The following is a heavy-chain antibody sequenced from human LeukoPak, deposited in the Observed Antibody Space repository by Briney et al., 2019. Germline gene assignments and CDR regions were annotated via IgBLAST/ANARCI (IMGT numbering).Heavy chain of an antibody. CDR1: GGTFSSYA. D-gene: IGHD4-11*01. J-gene: IGHJ6*03. Sequence: SVKVSCKASGGTFSSYAISWVRQAPGQGLEWMGGIIPIFGTANYAQKFQGRVTITTDESTSTAYMELSSLRSEDTAVYYCARDALQADYYYYMDVWGKGTTVTVSS. CDR3: ARDALQADYYYYMDV. V-gene: IGHV1-69*05. CDR2: IIPIFGTA.